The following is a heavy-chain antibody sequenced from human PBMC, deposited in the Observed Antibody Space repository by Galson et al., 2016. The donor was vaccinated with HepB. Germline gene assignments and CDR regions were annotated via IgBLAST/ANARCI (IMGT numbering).Heavy chain of an antibody. J-gene: IGHJ6*04. Sequence: SLRLSCAASGFNFISHGMHWVRQAPGKGLEWVGVIWYDGSRKLFADSVKGRFTFTRDNSKNTVFLQMTSLRAEDTAVYYCARDGTPLTIYGTAKGGMDVWGRGTTVTVSA. CDR2: IWYDGSRK. CDR1: GFNFISHG. D-gene: IGHD1-7*01. V-gene: IGHV3-33*01. CDR3: ARDGTPLTIYGTAKGGMDV.